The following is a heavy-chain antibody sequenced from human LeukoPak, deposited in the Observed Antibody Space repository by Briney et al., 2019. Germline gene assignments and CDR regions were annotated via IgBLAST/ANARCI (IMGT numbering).Heavy chain of an antibody. CDR1: GGSISSYY. V-gene: IGHV4-4*07. Sequence: SETLSLTCTVSGGSISSYYWSWIRQPAGKGLEWIGRIYTSGSTNYNPSLKSRVTISVDTSKNQFSLKLSSVTAADTAVYYCARSPELSSSWYDYYYYYMDVWGKGTTVTVSS. CDR2: IYTSGST. J-gene: IGHJ6*03. D-gene: IGHD6-13*01. CDR3: ARSPELSSSWYDYYYYYMDV.